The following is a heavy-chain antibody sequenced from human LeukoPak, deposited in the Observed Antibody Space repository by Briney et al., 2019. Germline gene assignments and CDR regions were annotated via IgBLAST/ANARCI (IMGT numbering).Heavy chain of an antibody. CDR2: ISYDGSNK. Sequence: PGGSLRLSCAASGFTFSSYGMHWVRQAPGKGLEWVAVISYDGSNKYYADSVKGRFTISRDNSKNTLYLQMNSLRAEDTAVYYCARDENCSSTSCYFGTNWFDPWGQGTLVTVSS. CDR1: GFTFSSYG. D-gene: IGHD2-2*01. V-gene: IGHV3-30*03. J-gene: IGHJ5*02. CDR3: ARDENCSSTSCYFGTNWFDP.